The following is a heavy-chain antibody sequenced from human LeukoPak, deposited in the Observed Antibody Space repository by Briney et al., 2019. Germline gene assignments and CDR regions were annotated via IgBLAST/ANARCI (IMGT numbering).Heavy chain of an antibody. Sequence: ASVKVSCKASGYTFTSYGISWVRQAPGQGLEWMRWISAYNGNTNYAQKLQGRVTMTTDTSTSTAYMELRSLRSDDTAVYYCASWAHYYYDSSGYLNWGQGTLVTVSS. CDR3: ASWAHYYYDSSGYLN. CDR2: ISAYNGNT. CDR1: GYTFTSYG. J-gene: IGHJ4*02. V-gene: IGHV1-18*01. D-gene: IGHD3-22*01.